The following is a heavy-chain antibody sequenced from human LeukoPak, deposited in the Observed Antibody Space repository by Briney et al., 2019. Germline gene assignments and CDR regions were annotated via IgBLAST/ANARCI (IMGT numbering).Heavy chain of an antibody. V-gene: IGHV1-3*01. CDR2: INAGNGNT. CDR1: GYTFTSYA. D-gene: IGHD4-17*01. CDR3: ARADDYGDFLEAFDI. Sequence: ASVKVSCKASGYTFTSYAMHWVRQAPGQRLEWMGWINAGNGNTKYSQKFQGRVTITRDTSASTVYMELSSLRSEDTAVYYCARADDYGDFLEAFDIWGQGTMVTVSS. J-gene: IGHJ3*02.